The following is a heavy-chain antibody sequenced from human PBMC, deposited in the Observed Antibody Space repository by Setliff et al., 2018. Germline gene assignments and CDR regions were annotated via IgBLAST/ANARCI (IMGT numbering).Heavy chain of an antibody. J-gene: IGHJ4*02. V-gene: IGHV3-23*01. CDR3: ARGRPLYSSPVDY. CDR1: GFTFSSYA. Sequence: GGSLRLSCAASGFTFSSYAMTWVRQAPGKGLEWVSGISGYGSRTYYADSVKGRSTISRDNSQNTMYLQMHNLRAEDTALYYCARGRPLYSSPVDYWGQGTLVTV. D-gene: IGHD6-13*01. CDR2: ISGYGSRT.